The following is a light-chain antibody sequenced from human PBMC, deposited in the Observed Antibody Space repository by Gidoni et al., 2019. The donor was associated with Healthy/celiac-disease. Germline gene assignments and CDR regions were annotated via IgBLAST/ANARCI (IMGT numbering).Light chain of an antibody. CDR3: SSYTSSSTLVV. CDR2: DVI. CDR1: SSDVGGYNY. V-gene: IGLV2-14*03. Sequence: QSALTQPASVSGSHGQSITISCTGTSSDVGGYNYVSWYQQHPGKAPKLMIYDVINRPSGVSNRFSGSKSGNTASLTISGLQAEDEADYYCSSYTSSSTLVVFGGGTTLTVL. J-gene: IGLJ2*01.